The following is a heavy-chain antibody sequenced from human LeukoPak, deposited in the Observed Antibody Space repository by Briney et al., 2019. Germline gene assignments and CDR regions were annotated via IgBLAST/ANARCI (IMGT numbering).Heavy chain of an antibody. J-gene: IGHJ4*02. CDR1: GGSISSYY. D-gene: IGHD2-21*02. Sequence: SETLSLICTVSGGSISSYYWSWIRQPPGKGLEWIGYIYYSGSTNYKSSLKSRVTISVDTSKNQFSLKLSSVTAADTAVYYCAREAYCGGDCYSGFDYWGQGTLVTVSS. V-gene: IGHV4-59*01. CDR2: IYYSGST. CDR3: AREAYCGGDCYSGFDY.